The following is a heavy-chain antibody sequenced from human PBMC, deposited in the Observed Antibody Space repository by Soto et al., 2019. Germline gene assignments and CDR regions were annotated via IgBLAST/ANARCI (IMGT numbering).Heavy chain of an antibody. CDR2: INHSGST. V-gene: IGHV4-34*01. CDR3: ARGPYSSSWYSGYYYYGMDV. Sequence: QVQLQQWGAGLLKPSETLSLTCAVYGGSFSGYYWSWIRQPPGKGLEWIGEINHSGSTNYNPSLKSRVTISVDTSKNQFSLKLSSVTAADTAVYYCARGPYSSSWYSGYYYYGMDVWGQGTTVTVSS. D-gene: IGHD6-13*01. J-gene: IGHJ6*02. CDR1: GGSFSGYY.